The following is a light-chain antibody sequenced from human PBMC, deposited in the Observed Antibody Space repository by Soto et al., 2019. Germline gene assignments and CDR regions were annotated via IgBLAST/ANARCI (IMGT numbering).Light chain of an antibody. J-gene: IGKJ1*01. V-gene: IGKV1-6*01. CDR2: GAS. Sequence: AIQMTQSPSSLSASVGDRVIITCRASQDIRNDLGWYQQKPGTAPKLPIYGASTLQSGVPSRFSGSGSGTDFTLTISSLQPGDFAVYYCLQDYTYPRTFGQGTKVEVK. CDR3: LQDYTYPRT. CDR1: QDIRND.